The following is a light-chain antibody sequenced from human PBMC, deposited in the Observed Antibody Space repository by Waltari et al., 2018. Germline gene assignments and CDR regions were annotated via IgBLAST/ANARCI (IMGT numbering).Light chain of an antibody. CDR2: EVS. CDR3: TSFTSRSTWV. V-gene: IGLV2-14*01. J-gene: IGLJ3*02. Sequence: QSALTQPVSVSESPGQSITISCTGTSSYVGAYTFVSWYQQHPGKAPKLMIYEVSNRPSGVSSRFSASKSGNTASLTISGLQAEDEADYYCTSFTSRSTWVFGGGTKLTVL. CDR1: SSYVGAYTF.